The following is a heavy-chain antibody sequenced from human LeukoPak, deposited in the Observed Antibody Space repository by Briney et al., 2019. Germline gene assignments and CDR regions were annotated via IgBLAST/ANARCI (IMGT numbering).Heavy chain of an antibody. D-gene: IGHD1-26*01. CDR2: IYHSGST. Sequence: SQTLSLTCAVSGGSISSGGYSWSWIRQPPGKGLEWIGYIYHSGSTYYNPSLKSRVTISVDRSKNLFSLKLSSVTAADTAVYYCARASELAVSSYFDYWGQGTLVTVSS. V-gene: IGHV4-30-2*01. CDR3: ARASELAVSSYFDY. J-gene: IGHJ4*02. CDR1: GGSISSGGYS.